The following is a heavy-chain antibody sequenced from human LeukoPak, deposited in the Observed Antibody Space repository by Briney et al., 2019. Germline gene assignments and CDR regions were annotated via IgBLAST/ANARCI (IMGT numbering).Heavy chain of an antibody. CDR1: GYTFTSYD. J-gene: IGHJ4*02. Sequence: ASVKVSCKGSGYTFTSYDINWVRQATGQGLEWMGWMNPNSGNTGYAQKFQGRVTITRNTSISTAYMELSSLRSEDTAVYYCARGDGVIWGFDYWGQGTLVTVSS. CDR2: MNPNSGNT. D-gene: IGHD3-16*01. V-gene: IGHV1-8*03. CDR3: ARGDGVIWGFDY.